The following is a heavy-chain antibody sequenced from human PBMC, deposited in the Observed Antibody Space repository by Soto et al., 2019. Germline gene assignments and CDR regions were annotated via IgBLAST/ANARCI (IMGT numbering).Heavy chain of an antibody. CDR3: ARSEATGLDY. Sequence: SETLSLTCTVSGGSISSGGYYWSWIRQHPGKGLEWIGYIYYNGSTYYNPSLKSRVTISVDTSKNQFSLKLSSVTAADTAVYYCARSEATGLDYWGQGTLVTVSS. CDR2: IYYNGST. V-gene: IGHV4-31*03. CDR1: GGSISSGGYY. D-gene: IGHD1-26*01. J-gene: IGHJ4*02.